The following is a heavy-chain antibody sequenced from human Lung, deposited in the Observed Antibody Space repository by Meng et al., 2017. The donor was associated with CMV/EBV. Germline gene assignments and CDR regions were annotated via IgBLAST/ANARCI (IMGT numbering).Heavy chain of an antibody. D-gene: IGHD2-8*01. CDR2: INPNSSGM. CDR1: IGYY. CDR3: ARGTCPNDICYPTFSWFDP. J-gene: IGHJ5*02. V-gene: IGHV1-2*02. Sequence: IGYYRRWGRQDAGQGLEWRGWINPNSSGMNYAEKFQGRGTMTWDKSTSNAFMDLSRLGYDDTAVYFCARGTCPNDICYPTFSWFDPWGQGTLVTVSS.